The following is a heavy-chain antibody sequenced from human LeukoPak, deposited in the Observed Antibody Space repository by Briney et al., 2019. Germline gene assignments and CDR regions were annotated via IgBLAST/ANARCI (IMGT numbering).Heavy chain of an antibody. CDR3: ARILYSSSPAGYYYYYMDV. CDR2: ICTSGST. Sequence: PSETLSLTCTVSGGSISSYYWSWIRQPAGKGLEWIGRICTSGSTNYNPSLKSRVTMSVDTSKNQFSLELSSVTAADTAVYYCARILYSSSPAGYYYYYMDVWGKGTTVTVSS. V-gene: IGHV4-4*07. CDR1: GGSISSYY. J-gene: IGHJ6*03. D-gene: IGHD6-6*01.